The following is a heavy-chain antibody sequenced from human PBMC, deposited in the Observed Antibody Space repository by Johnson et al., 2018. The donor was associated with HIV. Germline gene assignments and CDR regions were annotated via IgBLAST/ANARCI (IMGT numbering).Heavy chain of an antibody. CDR3: TDYKFWTKLAFDI. J-gene: IGHJ3*02. V-gene: IGHV3-49*04. D-gene: IGHD3-3*01. CDR1: GFTFGDYA. Sequence: VQLVESGGGLVKPGGSLRLSCSASGFTFGDYAMSWVRQAPGKGLEWVGFIRSRAYGGTTDYAASVKGRFSISRDDSKSIAYLQMNSLKTEDTAVYYCTDYKFWTKLAFDIWGQGTMVTDSS. CDR2: IRSRAYGGTT.